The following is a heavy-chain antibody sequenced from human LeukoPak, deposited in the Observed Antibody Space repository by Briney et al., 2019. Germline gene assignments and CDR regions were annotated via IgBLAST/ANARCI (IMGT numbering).Heavy chain of an antibody. CDR1: GYSFTSYW. D-gene: IGHD4-17*01. CDR3: ARLTDMDYGDWGIDY. J-gene: IGHJ4*02. CDR2: IYPGDSNT. V-gene: IGHV5-51*01. Sequence: GEPLKISCKGSGYSFTSYWIGWVRQMPGKGLEWMGIIYPGDSNTTYSPSFQGQVTISADKSISTAYLQWSSLKASDTAMYYCARLTDMDYGDWGIDYWGQGTLVTVSS.